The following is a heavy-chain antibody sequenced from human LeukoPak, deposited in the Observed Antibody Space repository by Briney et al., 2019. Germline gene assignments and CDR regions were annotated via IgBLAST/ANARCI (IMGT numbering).Heavy chain of an antibody. CDR1: GFTFSTDV. D-gene: IGHD3-16*01. Sequence: PGGSLRLSCAASGFTFSTDVMSWVRQAPGKGLECVSAISGSGGNTHYADSVKGRFTISRDNSKNMLYLQMNSLRAEDTAVYYCARGAYDSQTGDYWGQGTLVTVSS. V-gene: IGHV3-23*01. CDR3: ARGAYDSQTGDY. CDR2: ISGSGGNT. J-gene: IGHJ4*02.